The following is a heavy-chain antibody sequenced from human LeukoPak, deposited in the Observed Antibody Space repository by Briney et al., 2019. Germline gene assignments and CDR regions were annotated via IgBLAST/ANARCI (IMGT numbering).Heavy chain of an antibody. CDR2: INPNSGGT. CDR1: GYTFTGYY. CDR3: ARDRQWLSNWFDP. D-gene: IGHD6-19*01. J-gene: IGHJ5*02. Sequence: AASVKVSCKASGYTFTGYYMHWVRQAPGQGLEWMGWINPNSGGTNYAQKFQGRVTMTRDTSISTAYMELSRLRSDDTAVYYCARDRQWLSNWFDPWGQGTLVTVSS. V-gene: IGHV1-2*02.